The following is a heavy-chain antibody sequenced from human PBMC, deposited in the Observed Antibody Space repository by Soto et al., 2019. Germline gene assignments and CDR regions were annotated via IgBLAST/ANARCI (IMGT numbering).Heavy chain of an antibody. CDR3: ARGDRGGSGSPASYYYSGLDV. V-gene: IGHV3-23*01. D-gene: IGHD3-10*01. Sequence: GGSLRLSCTASGFILSSYAMSWVRQAPGQGLEWVSSVRAGGDMKYNSDSVKGRFTISRDNSNNALFLQMNSLRIEDTALYYCARGDRGGSGSPASYYYSGLDVWGQGTTVTVSS. CDR1: GFILSSYA. CDR2: VRAGGDMK. J-gene: IGHJ6*02.